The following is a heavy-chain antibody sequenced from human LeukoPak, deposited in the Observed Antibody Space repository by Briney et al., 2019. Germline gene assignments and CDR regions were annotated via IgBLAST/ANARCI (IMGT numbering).Heavy chain of an antibody. CDR3: TRLYGGNGKDY. CDR2: IRSKANSYAT. CDR1: GFTFSGSA. V-gene: IGHV3-73*01. J-gene: IGHJ4*02. Sequence: GGSLRLSCAASGFTFSGSAMHCVRQASGKGLEWVGRIRSKANSYATAYAASVKGRFTISRDDSKNTAYLQMNSLKTEDTAVYYCTRLYGGNGKDYWGQGTLVTVSS. D-gene: IGHD4-23*01.